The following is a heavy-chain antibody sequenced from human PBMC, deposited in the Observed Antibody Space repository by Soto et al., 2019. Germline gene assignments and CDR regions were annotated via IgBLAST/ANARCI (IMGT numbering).Heavy chain of an antibody. J-gene: IGHJ4*02. Sequence: GASVKVSCKASGYTFTSYGISWVRQAPGQGLEWMGWISAYNGNTNYAQKLQGRVTMTTDTSTSTAYMELRSLRSDDTAVYYCARTGFYYYGSGSPVAVDYWGQGTLVTVSS. CDR2: ISAYNGNT. CDR1: GYTFTSYG. V-gene: IGHV1-18*01. D-gene: IGHD3-10*01. CDR3: ARTGFYYYGSGSPVAVDY.